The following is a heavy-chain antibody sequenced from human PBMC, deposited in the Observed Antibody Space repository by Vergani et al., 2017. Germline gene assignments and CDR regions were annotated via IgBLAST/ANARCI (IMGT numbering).Heavy chain of an antibody. D-gene: IGHD3-10*01. V-gene: IGHV5-51*06. Sequence: EVRLLQSRPAVKTPGESLKISCQASGYSFRNYWIAWVRQKPGKGLEWMGVMYPGDSDATYSPSFQGQVTMSGDRITTASLQWSSLKASDTGTYYCGRIRGASCAVTTCYIDYWGQGTQVTVSS. J-gene: IGHJ4*02. CDR1: GYSFRNYW. CDR2: MYPGDSDA. CDR3: GRIRGASCAVTTCYIDY.